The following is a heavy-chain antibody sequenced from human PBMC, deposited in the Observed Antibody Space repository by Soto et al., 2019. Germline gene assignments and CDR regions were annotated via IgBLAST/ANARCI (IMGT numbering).Heavy chain of an antibody. Sequence: SETLSLTCAVSGGSIISASYSWNWIRQSPGRGLEWIGHIYSSGSPYYNPSLTSRVSISVDTSNNQFSLNLTSVTAADTAVYFCAREDAARIERWFDAWGQGILVTVSS. J-gene: IGHJ5*02. D-gene: IGHD6-6*01. V-gene: IGHV4-31*11. CDR1: GGSIISASYS. CDR2: IYSSGSP. CDR3: AREDAARIERWFDA.